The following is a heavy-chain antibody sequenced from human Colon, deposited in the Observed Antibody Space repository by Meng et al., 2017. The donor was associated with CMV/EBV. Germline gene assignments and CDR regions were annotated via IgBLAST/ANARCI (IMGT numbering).Heavy chain of an antibody. V-gene: IGHV3-NL1*01. J-gene: IGHJ4*02. CDR1: GFTFNSYG. CDR3: AKGRGDCSSTSCYKGY. D-gene: IGHD2-2*02. Sequence: GESLKISCAASGFTFNSYGMHWVRQAPGKGLEWVSVIYSGGSSTYYADSVKGRFTISRDNSKNTLYLQMNSLRAEDTAVYYCAKGRGDCSSTSCYKGYWGQGTLVTVSS. CDR2: IYSGGSST.